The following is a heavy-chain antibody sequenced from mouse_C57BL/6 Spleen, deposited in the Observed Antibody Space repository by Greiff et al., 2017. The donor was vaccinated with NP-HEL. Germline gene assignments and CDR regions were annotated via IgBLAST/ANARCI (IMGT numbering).Heavy chain of an antibody. V-gene: IGHV1-69*01. CDR1: GYTFTSYW. J-gene: IGHJ4*01. Sequence: QVQLQQPGAELVMPGASVKLSCKASGYTFTSYWMHWVKQRPGQGLEWIGEIDPSDSYTNYNQKFKGKSTLTVDKSSSTAYMQLSSLTSEDSAVYYCARSGNYYGSSYDAMDYWGQGTSVTVSS. D-gene: IGHD1-1*01. CDR2: IDPSDSYT. CDR3: ARSGNYYGSSYDAMDY.